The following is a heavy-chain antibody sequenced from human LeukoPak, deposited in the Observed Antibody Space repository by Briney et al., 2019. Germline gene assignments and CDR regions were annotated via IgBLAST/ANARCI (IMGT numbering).Heavy chain of an antibody. CDR2: ISDSGGYT. V-gene: IGHV3-23*01. CDR3: AEKKGDYFDY. J-gene: IGHJ4*02. CDR1: GFTFSSYA. Sequence: PGGSLRLSCAASGFTFSSYAMSWVRQAPGKGLEWVSGISDSGGYTYYAYSVKGRFTISRDNSKNTLYLQMNSLRAEDTAVYYCAEKKGDYFDYWGQGTLVTVSS.